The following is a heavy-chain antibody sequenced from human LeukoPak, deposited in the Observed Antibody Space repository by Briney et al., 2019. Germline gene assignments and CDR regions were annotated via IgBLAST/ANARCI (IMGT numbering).Heavy chain of an antibody. CDR1: GFTFSSYS. J-gene: IGHJ4*02. CDR2: ISGSSSTI. V-gene: IGHV3-48*01. D-gene: IGHD3-22*01. Sequence: GGSLRLSCAASGFTFSSYSMNGVRHAPGKGLEWGSYISGSSSTIYYADSVKGRFTISRDNGKNTLYLQMNSLRAEDTAVYYCARGSTYYDSSGQVPFDYWGQGTLVTVSS. CDR3: ARGSTYYDSSGQVPFDY.